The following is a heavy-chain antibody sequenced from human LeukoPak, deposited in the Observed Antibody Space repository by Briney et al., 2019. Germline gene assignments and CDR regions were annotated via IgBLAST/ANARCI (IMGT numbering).Heavy chain of an antibody. Sequence: GRSLRLSCIGSAFNFGNYAMTWYRQAPGKGLEWVGFIRSKAFGATTESVASVKGRFSISRDDSKTIAYLQMNSLKAEDTAIYYCSRGRGGYTSGIDYWGQGTLVTVSS. D-gene: IGHD6-19*01. CDR3: SRGRGGYTSGIDY. CDR1: AFNFGNYA. CDR2: IRSKAFGATT. V-gene: IGHV3-49*03. J-gene: IGHJ4*02.